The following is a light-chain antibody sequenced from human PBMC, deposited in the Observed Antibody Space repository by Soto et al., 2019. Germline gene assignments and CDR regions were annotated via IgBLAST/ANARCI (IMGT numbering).Light chain of an antibody. Sequence: QSVLTQPASVSGSPGQSITISCTGTSSDVGGYNYVSWYQQHPGKAPKLMIYEVSNRPSGVSNRFSGSKSGKTASLTISGRQAEDEADYYCSSYTSSSTPYVFGTGTKVTVL. V-gene: IGLV2-14*01. J-gene: IGLJ1*01. CDR2: EVS. CDR1: SSDVGGYNY. CDR3: SSYTSSSTPYV.